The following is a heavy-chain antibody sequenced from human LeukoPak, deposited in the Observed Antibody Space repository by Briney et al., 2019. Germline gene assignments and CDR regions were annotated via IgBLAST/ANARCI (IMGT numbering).Heavy chain of an antibody. Sequence: SETLSLTCTVSGYSISSGYYWGWIRQPPGKGLEWIGSIYHSGSTYYNPSLKNRVTISVDTSKNQFSLKLSSVTAADTAVYYCVFEIFGSGYYLDYWGQGTLVTVSS. CDR2: IYHSGST. D-gene: IGHD3-22*01. CDR3: VFEIFGSGYYLDY. V-gene: IGHV4-38-2*02. CDR1: GYSISSGYY. J-gene: IGHJ4*02.